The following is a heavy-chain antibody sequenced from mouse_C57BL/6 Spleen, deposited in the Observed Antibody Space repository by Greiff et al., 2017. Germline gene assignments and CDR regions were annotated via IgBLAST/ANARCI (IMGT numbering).Heavy chain of an antibody. CDR2: ISSGGSYT. CDR1: GFTFSSYG. V-gene: IGHV5-6*01. J-gene: IGHJ2*01. Sequence: EVKLQESGGDLVKPGGSLKLSCAASGFTFSSYGMSWVRQTPDKRLEWVATISSGGSYTYYPDSVKGRFTISRDNAKNTLYLQMSSLKSEDTAMYYGARELLYWGQGTTLTVSS. CDR3: ARELLY.